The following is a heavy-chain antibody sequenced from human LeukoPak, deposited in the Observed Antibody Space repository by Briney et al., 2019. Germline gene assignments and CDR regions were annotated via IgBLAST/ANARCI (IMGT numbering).Heavy chain of an antibody. Sequence: PGGSLRLSCAASGFTFSSYSMSWVRQAPGKGLEWVSVITGGGGNTYYPDSVQGRFTISRDNSKNTLYLQMNSLRAEDTAVYYCAKRNTGYYFDYWGQGTLVTVSS. J-gene: IGHJ4*02. CDR2: ITGGGGNT. V-gene: IGHV3-23*01. CDR1: GFTFSSYS. CDR3: AKRNTGYYFDY. D-gene: IGHD1-14*01.